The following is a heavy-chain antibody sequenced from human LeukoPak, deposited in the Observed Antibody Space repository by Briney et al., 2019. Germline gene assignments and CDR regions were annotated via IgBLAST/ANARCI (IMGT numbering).Heavy chain of an antibody. Sequence: GGSLRLSCAAPGDTLSNYWGHTVPHALRKGPLSLARIHTNGSSTSYADSVKGRFTISRDNAKNTLYLQMNSLRAEDTAVYYCARALAAAGTGGYLWGQGTLVTVSS. D-gene: IGHD6-13*01. V-gene: IGHV3-74*01. CDR2: IHTNGSST. CDR1: GDTLSNYW. CDR3: ARALAAAGTGGYL. J-gene: IGHJ4*02.